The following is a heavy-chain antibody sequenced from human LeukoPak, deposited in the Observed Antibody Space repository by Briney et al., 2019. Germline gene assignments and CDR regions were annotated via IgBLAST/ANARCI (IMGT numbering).Heavy chain of an antibody. CDR1: GFTFSSRT. CDR2: ITNDGVAT. D-gene: IGHD2-8*02. J-gene: IGHJ5*02. V-gene: IGHV3-23*01. CDR3: APRGIGGVDWFDP. Sequence: GGSLRLSCGASGFTFSSRTMNWVRQAPGKGLEWVSTITNDGVATYYADSVRGRFTVSRDNSRNTLYLQMNSLRVEDTAVYYCAPRGIGGVDWFDPWGKGTLVTVSS.